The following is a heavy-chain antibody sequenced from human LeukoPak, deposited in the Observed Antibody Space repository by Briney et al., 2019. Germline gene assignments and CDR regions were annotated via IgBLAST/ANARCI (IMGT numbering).Heavy chain of an antibody. D-gene: IGHD3-10*01. CDR2: ISYRGST. Sequence: SETLSLTCTVSGGSVYSGSHYWSWIRQPPEKGLEWIGCISYRGSTNYNPSLKSRVTISVDTSKKHLSLKLTSVTAADTGVYYCARGRGSGVVTPYSDSWGQGTLVTVSS. CDR1: GGSVYSGSHY. J-gene: IGHJ4*02. CDR3: ARGRGSGVVTPYSDS. V-gene: IGHV4-61*03.